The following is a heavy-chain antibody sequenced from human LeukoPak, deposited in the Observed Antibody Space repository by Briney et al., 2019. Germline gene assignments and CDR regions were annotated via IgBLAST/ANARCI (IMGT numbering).Heavy chain of an antibody. CDR3: ARVDSYGGSYPFDY. Sequence: KPSETLSLTCTVSGGSISSSSYYWGWIRQPPGKRLEWIASIYYSGSTYYNPSLKSRVTISVDTSKNQFSLKLSSVTAADTAVYYCARVDSYGGSYPFDYWGQGTLVTVSS. CDR1: GGSISSSSYY. CDR2: IYYSGST. V-gene: IGHV4-39*07. J-gene: IGHJ4*02. D-gene: IGHD1-26*01.